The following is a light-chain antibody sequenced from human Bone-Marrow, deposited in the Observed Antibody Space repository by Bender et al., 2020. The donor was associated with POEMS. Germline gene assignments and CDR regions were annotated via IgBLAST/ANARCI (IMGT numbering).Light chain of an antibody. CDR3: AAWEDILNGWV. J-gene: IGLJ3*02. V-gene: IGLV1-44*01. Sequence: QSVLTQPHSASGTPGQRVTISCSGSSSNIGTNPVNWYQQLPGTAPKLLIYINNQRPSGVPDRFSGSKSGTSASLAISGLQSEDEADYNCAAWEDILNGWVFGGGTKLTVL. CDR1: SSNIGTNP. CDR2: INN.